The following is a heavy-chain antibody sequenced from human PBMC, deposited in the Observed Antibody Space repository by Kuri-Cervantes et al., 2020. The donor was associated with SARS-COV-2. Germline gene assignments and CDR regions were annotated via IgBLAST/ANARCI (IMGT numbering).Heavy chain of an antibody. CDR1: GYTFTTYS. V-gene: IGHV5-10-1*04. CDR3: ARLRGYCSSTSCHSYYYYYGMDV. CDR2: IDPTDSGT. Sequence: GGSLRLSCQGSGYTFTTYSIVWVRQMPGRGLERMGRIDPTDSGTNYNPSFQGQVTISADKSISTAYLQWSSLKASDTAMYYCARLRGYCSSTSCHSYYYYYGMDVWGQGTTVTVSS. D-gene: IGHD2-2*02. J-gene: IGHJ6*02.